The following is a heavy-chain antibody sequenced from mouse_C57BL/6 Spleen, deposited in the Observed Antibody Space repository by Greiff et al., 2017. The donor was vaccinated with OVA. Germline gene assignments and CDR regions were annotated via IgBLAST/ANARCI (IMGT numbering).Heavy chain of an antibody. CDR3: AREYGSSYNFDY. CDR1: GFTFSSYA. V-gene: IGHV5-4*01. Sequence: EVQGVESGGGLVKPGGSLKLSCAASGFTFSSYAMSWVRQTPEKRLEWVATISDGGSYTYYPDNVKGRFTIARDNAKNNLYLQMSHLKSEDTAMYYWAREYGSSYNFDYWGQGTTLTVSS. D-gene: IGHD1-1*01. J-gene: IGHJ2*01. CDR2: ISDGGSYT.